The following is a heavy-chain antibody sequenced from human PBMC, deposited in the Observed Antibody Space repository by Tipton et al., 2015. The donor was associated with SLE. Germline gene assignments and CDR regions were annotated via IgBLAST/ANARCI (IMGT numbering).Heavy chain of an antibody. CDR2: ISGSGGRT. V-gene: IGHV3-23*01. D-gene: IGHD3-9*01. CDR1: GFTFISYA. J-gene: IGHJ3*02. Sequence: SLRLSCAASGFTFISYAMSWVRQAPGKGLEWVSSISGSGGRTDFADSVKGRFTVSRDNSNNTLHLQMNSLRAEDTAIYYCAKDPRYFDALGYDAFDIWGQGTLVTVSS. CDR3: AKDPRYFDALGYDAFDI.